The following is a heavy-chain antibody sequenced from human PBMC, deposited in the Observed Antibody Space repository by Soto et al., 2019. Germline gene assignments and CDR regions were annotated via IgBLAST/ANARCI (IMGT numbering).Heavy chain of an antibody. CDR1: GFIVSSIY. CDR3: VRGHPLPAAPEKGGGAFDV. Sequence: PGGSLRLSCAASGFIVSSIYMGWVRQAPGRGPEWVSVIYRGGSTYYPDSVKARFTISRDNSRNTLYLQINSLRAEDTALYYCVRGHPLPAAPEKGGGAFDVWGQGTLVTVSS. CDR2: IYRGGST. D-gene: IGHD2-2*01. V-gene: IGHV3-66*01. J-gene: IGHJ3*01.